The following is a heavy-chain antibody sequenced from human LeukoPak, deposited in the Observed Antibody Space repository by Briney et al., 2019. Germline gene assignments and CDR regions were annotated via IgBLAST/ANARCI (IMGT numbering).Heavy chain of an antibody. V-gene: IGHV3-74*01. CDR1: GFTFRTYL. Sequence: QPGGSLRLSCTASGFTFRTYLIHWVRQAPGKGLVWVSRINGDGTDTRYADSVKGRFTISRDNAKNSLYLQMNSLRAEDTALYHCARITMVRGVHNFDYWGQGTLVTVSS. CDR3: ARITMVRGVHNFDY. J-gene: IGHJ4*02. D-gene: IGHD3-10*01. CDR2: INGDGTDT.